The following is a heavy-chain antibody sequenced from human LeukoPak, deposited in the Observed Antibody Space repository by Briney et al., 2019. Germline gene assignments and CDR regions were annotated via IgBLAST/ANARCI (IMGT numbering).Heavy chain of an antibody. Sequence: SETLSLTCTVSGGSISSYYWSWIRQPPGKGLEWIGYIYTSGSTNYNPSPKSRVTISVDTSKNQFSLKLSSVTAADTAVYYCARTNIVVVPAAIWSWFDPWGQGTLVTVSS. V-gene: IGHV4-4*09. CDR2: IYTSGST. J-gene: IGHJ5*02. CDR1: GGSISSYY. CDR3: ARTNIVVVPAAIWSWFDP. D-gene: IGHD2-2*02.